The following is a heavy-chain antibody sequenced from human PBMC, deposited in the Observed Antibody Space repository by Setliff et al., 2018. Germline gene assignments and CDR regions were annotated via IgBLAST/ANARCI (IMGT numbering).Heavy chain of an antibody. V-gene: IGHV3-33*03. CDR3: VKGTNVVMVYTGFDH. D-gene: IGHD2-8*01. J-gene: IGHJ4*01. CDR1: GFTFSSYR. CDR2: IWGDGGTK. Sequence: GGSLRLSCAASGFTFSSYRMHWVRQAPGKGLEWVAVIWGDGGTKYHADSVKGRFTISRDNSKNTLYLQMNSLRPEDTAVYYCVKGTNVVMVYTGFDHWGQGTLVTVSS.